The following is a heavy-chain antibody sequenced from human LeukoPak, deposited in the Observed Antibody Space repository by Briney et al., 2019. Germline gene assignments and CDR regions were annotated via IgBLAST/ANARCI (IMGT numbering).Heavy chain of an antibody. D-gene: IGHD4-11*01. CDR2: IIPIFGTA. J-gene: IGHJ4*02. CDR1: GGTFSSYA. Sequence: ASVKVSCKASGGTFSSYAISRVRQAPGQGLEWMGRIIPIFGTANYAQKFQGRVTITADESTSTAYMELSSLRSEDTAVYYCARDTVTSFYFDYWGQGTLVTVSS. V-gene: IGHV1-69*15. CDR3: ARDTVTSFYFDY.